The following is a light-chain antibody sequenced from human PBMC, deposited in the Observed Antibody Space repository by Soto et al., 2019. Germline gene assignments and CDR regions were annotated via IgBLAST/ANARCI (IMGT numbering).Light chain of an antibody. CDR3: SSYTSTSLYV. CDR2: EVS. CDR1: SSDVGGYNY. V-gene: IGLV2-14*01. Sequence: QSVLTQPASVSRSPGQSITISCTGTSSDVGGYNYVSWYQQHPGKAPKFMIYEVSNRPSGVSNRFSGSKSGNTASLTISGLQAEDEADYYCSSYTSTSLYVFGTGTKLTVL. J-gene: IGLJ1*01.